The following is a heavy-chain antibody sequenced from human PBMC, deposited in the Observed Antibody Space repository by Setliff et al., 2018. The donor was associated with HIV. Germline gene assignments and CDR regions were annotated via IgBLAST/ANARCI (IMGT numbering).Heavy chain of an antibody. J-gene: IGHJ4*02. D-gene: IGHD6-6*01. CDR2: ISTYNGNT. V-gene: IGHV1-18*01. CDR3: ARSRYSSSSGDY. Sequence: ASVKVSCKASGYTFTSYGISWVRQAPGQGLEWMGWISTYNGNTNYAPKLQGRVTMTTDTSTSTAYMERRSLTSDDTAVYYCARSRYSSSSGDYWGQGTLVTAPQ. CDR1: GYTFTSYG.